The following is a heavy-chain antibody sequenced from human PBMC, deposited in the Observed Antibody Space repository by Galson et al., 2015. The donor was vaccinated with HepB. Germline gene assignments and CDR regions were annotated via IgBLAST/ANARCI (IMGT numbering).Heavy chain of an antibody. D-gene: IGHD3-16*02. J-gene: IGHJ4*02. CDR1: GFTFSSYG. V-gene: IGHV3-33*01. CDR3: ARGGVIVPIFDY. CDR2: IWYDGSNK. Sequence: SLRLPCAASGFTFSSYGMHWVRQAPGKGLEWVAVIWYDGSNKYYADSVKGRFTISRDNSKNTLYLQMNSLRAEDTAVYYCARGGVIVPIFDYWGQGTLVTVSS.